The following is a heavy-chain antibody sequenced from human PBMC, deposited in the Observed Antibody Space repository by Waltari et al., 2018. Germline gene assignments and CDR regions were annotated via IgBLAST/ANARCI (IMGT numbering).Heavy chain of an antibody. J-gene: IGHJ3*02. V-gene: IGHV3-74*01. D-gene: IGHD1-26*01. CDR2: IKSDGTSI. Sequence: EVQLVESGGGLVQPGVSLRLSCAASGFTFSNHWMHWVRPVPGKGLVWVARIKSDGTSITYADSVKGRFTISRDNAKNTLFLQMNSLRVEDMAVYYCARIRERVGATNDAFAIWGQGTLVTVSS. CDR3: ARIRERVGATNDAFAI. CDR1: GFTFSNHW.